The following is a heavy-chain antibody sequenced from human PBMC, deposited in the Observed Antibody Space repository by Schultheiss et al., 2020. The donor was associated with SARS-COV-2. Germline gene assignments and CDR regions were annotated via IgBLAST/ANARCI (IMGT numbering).Heavy chain of an antibody. CDR3: ARGLRGSGWCLEAMGFAYFHH. V-gene: IGHV5-51*01. D-gene: IGHD6-19*01. CDR2: IYPGDSDT. CDR1: GYSFTSYW. Sequence: GGSLRLSCKGSGYSFTSYWIGWVRQMPGKGLEWMGIIYPGDSDTSYSPSFQGQVTISADKSISTAYLQWSSLKASDTAMYYCARGLRGSGWCLEAMGFAYFHHWGHGTLVTVYS. J-gene: IGHJ1*01.